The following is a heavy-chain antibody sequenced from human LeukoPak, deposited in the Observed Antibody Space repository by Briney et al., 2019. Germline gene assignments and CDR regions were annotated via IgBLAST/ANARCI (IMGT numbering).Heavy chain of an antibody. CDR2: INPNSGGT. J-gene: IGHJ6*03. V-gene: IGHV1-2*02. D-gene: IGHD3-3*01. CDR3: ARDPYYDFWSGYTTRYYYMDV. CDR1: GYTFTGYY. Sequence: VKVSCKASGYTFTGYYMHWVRQAPGQGLEWMGWINPNSGGTNYAQKFQGRVTMTRDTSISTAYMELSRLRSDDTAVYYCARDPYYDFWSGYTTRYYYMDVWGKGTTVTVSS.